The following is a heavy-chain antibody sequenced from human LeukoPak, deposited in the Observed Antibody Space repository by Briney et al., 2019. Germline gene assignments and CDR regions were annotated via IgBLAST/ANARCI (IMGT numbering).Heavy chain of an antibody. CDR3: ASQLSGDYSNYVPFDY. CDR2: ISSSGSTI. D-gene: IGHD4-11*01. CDR1: GFTFSSYE. J-gene: IGHJ4*02. Sequence: GGSLRLSCAASGFTFSSYEMNWVRQAPGKGLEWVSYISSSGSTIYYADSVKGRLTISRDNAKNSLYLQMNSLRAEDTAVYYCASQLSGDYSNYVPFDYWGQGTLVTVSS. V-gene: IGHV3-48*03.